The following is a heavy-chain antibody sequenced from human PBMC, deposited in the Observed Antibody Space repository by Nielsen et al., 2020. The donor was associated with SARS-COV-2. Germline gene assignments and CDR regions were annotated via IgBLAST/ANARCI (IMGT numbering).Heavy chain of an antibody. CDR2: ISDTGGYT. D-gene: IGHD6-13*01. Sequence: GESLKISCAASGFNFDIFAMTWVRQAPGKGLEWVSAISDTGGYTYYADSVKGRFTVSRDNSKNTLYLQMNSLRAEDTAVYYCARGPEQQLVPEFFQHWGQGTLVSVSS. CDR1: GFNFDIFA. J-gene: IGHJ1*01. CDR3: ARGPEQQLVPEFFQH. V-gene: IGHV3-23*01.